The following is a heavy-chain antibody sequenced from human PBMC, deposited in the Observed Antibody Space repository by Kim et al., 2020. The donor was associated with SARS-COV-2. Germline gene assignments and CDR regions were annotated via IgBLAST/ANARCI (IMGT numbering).Heavy chain of an antibody. V-gene: IGHV4-34*01. J-gene: IGHJ4*02. CDR1: GGSFSGYY. CDR3: ARGPVDYYDSSGLDY. CDR2: INHSGST. Sequence: SETLSLTCAVYGGSFSGYYWSWIRQPPGKGLEWIGEINHSGSTNYNPSLKSRVTISVDTSKNQFSLKLSSVTAADTAVYYCARGPVDYYDSSGLDYWGQGTLVTVSS. D-gene: IGHD3-22*01.